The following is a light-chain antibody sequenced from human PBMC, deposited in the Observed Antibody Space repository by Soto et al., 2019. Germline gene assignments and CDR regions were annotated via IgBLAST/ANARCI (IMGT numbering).Light chain of an antibody. Sequence: QSVLTQPACVSGSPGQSITISCTGTSSDIGGHDDVSWYQQHPGKVPKLLIYGVTDRPSGVSNRFSGSKSGNVASLTISGLQAEDEADYYCCSYTSDLTPYVFGTGTKVT. CDR1: SSDIGGHDD. V-gene: IGLV2-14*03. CDR2: GVT. CDR3: CSYTSDLTPYV. J-gene: IGLJ1*01.